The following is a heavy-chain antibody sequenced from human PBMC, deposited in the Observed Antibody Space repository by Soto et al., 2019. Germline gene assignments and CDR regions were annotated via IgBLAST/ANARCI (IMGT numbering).Heavy chain of an antibody. Sequence: QITLKESGPTLVKVTQTVTLTCTFSGFSLSSTGVGVGWIRQPPGKSLEGLALINWNDDKRYNPSLKSRLTITKDTAKNQVVLTMTNMDPVDTATYYCARSGHNSGFFYYDYWGQGTLVTVSS. D-gene: IGHD3-22*01. CDR3: ARSGHNSGFFYYDY. J-gene: IGHJ4*02. V-gene: IGHV2-5*01. CDR2: INWNDDK. CDR1: GFSLSSTGVG.